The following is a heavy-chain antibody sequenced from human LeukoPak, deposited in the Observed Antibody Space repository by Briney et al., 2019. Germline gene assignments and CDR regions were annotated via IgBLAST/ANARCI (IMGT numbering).Heavy chain of an antibody. CDR2: IYTSGST. CDR3: ARDRLEYCSSTSCYGGGNYMDV. J-gene: IGHJ6*03. D-gene: IGHD2-2*01. CDR1: GGSVSDYY. Sequence: SETLSLTCAVSGGSVSDYYWSWIRQPAGKGLEWIGRIYTSGSTNYNPSLKSRVTMSVDTSKNQFSLKLSSVTAADTAVYYCARDRLEYCSSTSCYGGGNYMDVWGKGTTVTISS. V-gene: IGHV4-4*07.